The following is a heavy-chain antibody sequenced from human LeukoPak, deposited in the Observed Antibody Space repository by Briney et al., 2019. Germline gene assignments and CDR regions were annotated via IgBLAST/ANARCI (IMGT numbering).Heavy chain of an antibody. CDR3: ARGPPGDFWTYDYYYYGMDV. J-gene: IGHJ6*02. V-gene: IGHV3-33*01. D-gene: IGHD3/OR15-3a*01. CDR2: IWYDGSDK. CDR1: GFPFSNYA. Sequence: GGSLRLSCAASGFPFSNYAMHWVRQDPGKGLEWVAVIWYDGSDKYYGESMKGRFTISRDNSKNTLYLQMNSLRAEDSAVYYCARGPPGDFWTYDYYYYGMDVWGQGTTVTVSS.